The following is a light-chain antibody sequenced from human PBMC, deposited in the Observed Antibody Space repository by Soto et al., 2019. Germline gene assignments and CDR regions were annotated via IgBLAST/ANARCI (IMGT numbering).Light chain of an antibody. CDR2: DAS. CDR1: QSISSN. CDR3: QQSYSTPWT. V-gene: IGKV1-39*01. J-gene: IGKJ1*01. Sequence: DLQMTQSPSSLSASVGDRVNITCRASQSISSNLNWYQQKPGKAPKLLLYDASSLQSGVPLSFSFSAPGTDFTLTISSLPPEDFATYHCQQSYSTPWTFAQGTKVDIK.